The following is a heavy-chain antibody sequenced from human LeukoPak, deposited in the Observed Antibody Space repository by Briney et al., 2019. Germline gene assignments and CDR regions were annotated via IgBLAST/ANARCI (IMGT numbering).Heavy chain of an antibody. V-gene: IGHV3-53*01. CDR1: GFSVSSNY. J-gene: IGHJ4*02. CDR2: IYSGGST. Sequence: GGSLRLSCAASGFSVSSNYMSWVRQAPGKGLEWVSVIYSGGSTYYADSVKGRFTISRDNSKNTLSLQMNSLRAEDTAVYYRARAFSGSYYFDYWGQGTLVTVSS. CDR3: ARAFSGSYYFDY. D-gene: IGHD1-26*01.